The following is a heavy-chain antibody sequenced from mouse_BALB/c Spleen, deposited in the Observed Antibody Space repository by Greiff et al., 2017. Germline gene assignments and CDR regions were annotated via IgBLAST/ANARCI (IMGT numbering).Heavy chain of an antibody. J-gene: IGHJ3*01. D-gene: IGHD2-1*01. CDR2: INSNGGSI. CDR3: ARSAPLYYGNYSWFAY. Sequence: DVQLVESGGGLVKLGGSLKLSCAASGFTFSSYYMSWVRQTPEKRLELVAAINSNGGSIYYPDTVKGRFTISRDNAKNTLYLQMSSLKSEDTALYYCARSAPLYYGNYSWFAYWGQGTLVTVSA. V-gene: IGHV5-6-2*01. CDR1: GFTFSSYY.